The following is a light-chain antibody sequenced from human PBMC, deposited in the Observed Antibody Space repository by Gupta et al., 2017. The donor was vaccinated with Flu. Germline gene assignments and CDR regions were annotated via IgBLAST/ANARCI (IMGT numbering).Light chain of an antibody. Sequence: QSLLTQPRSAPASPGQSLTIPCTGTSSDISAYKYVSWHQQHAGKAPKLIIYEVTKRPSGVPDRFSGSKSGNTASLTVSELQAEDEGDYYCSAHTVSDTFVFGTGTAVTVL. J-gene: IGLJ1*01. CDR1: SSDISAYKY. CDR2: EVT. CDR3: SAHTVSDTFV. V-gene: IGLV2-8*01.